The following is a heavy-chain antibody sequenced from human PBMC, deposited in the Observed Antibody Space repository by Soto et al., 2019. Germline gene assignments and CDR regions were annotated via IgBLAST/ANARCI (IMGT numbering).Heavy chain of an antibody. D-gene: IGHD3-16*02. CDR2: INPNSGRT. J-gene: IGHJ6*02. CDR3: ARPHDYIWGGYRTSESYSMDV. V-gene: IGHV1-8*01. Sequence: QVQLVQSGAEVKRPGASVKVSCKASGYTFTSYDINWVRQATGQGLEWMGWINPNSGRTAYAPKFQGRVTMTRDTSITTAYMELSSLRSEDTAGYYCARPHDYIWGGYRTSESYSMDVWGQGTTVTVSS. CDR1: GYTFTSYD.